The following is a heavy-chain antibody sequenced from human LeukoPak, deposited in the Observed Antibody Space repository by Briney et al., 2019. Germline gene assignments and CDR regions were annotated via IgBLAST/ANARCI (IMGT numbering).Heavy chain of an antibody. Sequence: SETLSLTCGVSGGSFSGYYFSWVRQSPEKGLEWIGEINHSGSTNYNPSHKSRVTISVDTAKKQISLKLNSVTAADTAVYYCARNSVPSFYADTSGYFYYWGQGTLVTVSS. CDR1: GGSFSGYY. CDR2: INHSGST. D-gene: IGHD3-22*01. CDR3: ARNSVPSFYADTSGYFYY. J-gene: IGHJ4*02. V-gene: IGHV4-34*01.